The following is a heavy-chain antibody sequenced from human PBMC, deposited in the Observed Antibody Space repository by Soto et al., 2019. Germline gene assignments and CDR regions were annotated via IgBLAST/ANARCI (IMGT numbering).Heavy chain of an antibody. J-gene: IGHJ4*02. CDR2: IYHSGST. D-gene: IGHD4-17*01. Sequence: QLQLQESGSGLVKPSQTLSLTCAVSGGSISRGGYSWGWIRQPPGKGLEWIGYIYHSGSTYYNPSLKSRVTISLDRSKKQFSLKLSSVTAAETAVYYCARGMTTVTTLDYWGQGTLVTVSS. V-gene: IGHV4-30-2*01. CDR1: GGSISRGGYS. CDR3: ARGMTTVTTLDY.